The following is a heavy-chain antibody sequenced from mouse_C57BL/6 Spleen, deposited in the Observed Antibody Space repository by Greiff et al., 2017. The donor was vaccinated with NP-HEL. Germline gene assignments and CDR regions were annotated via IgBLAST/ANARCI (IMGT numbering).Heavy chain of an antibody. CDR2: INPNYGTT. CDR1: GYSFTDYN. CDR3: ARHYGSSYYWYFDV. D-gene: IGHD1-1*01. J-gene: IGHJ1*03. V-gene: IGHV1-39*01. Sequence: EVKLQQSGPELVKPGASVKISCKASGYSFTDYNMNWVKQSNGKSLEWIGVINPNYGTTSYNQKFKGKATLTVDQSSSTAYMQLNSLTSEDSAVYYCARHYGSSYYWYFDVWGTGTTVTVSS.